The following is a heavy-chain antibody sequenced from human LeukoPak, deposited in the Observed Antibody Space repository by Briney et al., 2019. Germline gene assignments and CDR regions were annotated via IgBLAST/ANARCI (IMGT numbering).Heavy chain of an antibody. CDR3: ASEAENYYYYGMDV. V-gene: IGHV1-2*02. J-gene: IGHJ6*02. CDR2: INPNSGGT. CDR1: GYTFTSYD. D-gene: IGHD1-14*01. Sequence: ASVKVSCKASGYTFTSYDINWVRQAPGQGLEWMGWINPNSGGTNYAQKFQGRVTMTRDTSISTAYMELSRLRSDDTAVYYCASEAENYYYYGMDVWGQGTTVTVSS.